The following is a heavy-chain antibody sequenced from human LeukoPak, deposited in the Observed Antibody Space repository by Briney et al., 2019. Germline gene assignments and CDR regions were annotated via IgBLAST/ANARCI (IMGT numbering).Heavy chain of an antibody. D-gene: IGHD3-16*02. V-gene: IGHV4-34*01. CDR2: INHSGST. CDR1: GFTVSSNY. Sequence: GSLRLSCAASGFTVSSNYMSWIRQPPGKGLEWIGEINHSGSTNYNPSLKSRVTISVDTSKNQFSLKLSSVTAADTAVYYCARRIDGMDVWGQGTTVTVSS. CDR3: ARRIDGMDV. J-gene: IGHJ6*02.